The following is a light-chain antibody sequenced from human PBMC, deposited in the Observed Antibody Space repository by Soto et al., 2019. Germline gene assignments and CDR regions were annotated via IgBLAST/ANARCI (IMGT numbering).Light chain of an antibody. J-gene: IGLJ1*01. CDR1: SSDVRNYNL. CDR3: CSYARGSTYV. V-gene: IGLV2-23*01. CDR2: EGS. Sequence: QSVLTQPASVSGSPGQSITRSCTGTSSDVRNYNLVSWYQQHPGKAPKLMIYEGSKRPSGVSNRFSGSKSDNTASLTISGLQAEDEAHYYCCSYARGSTYVFGTGTKVAVL.